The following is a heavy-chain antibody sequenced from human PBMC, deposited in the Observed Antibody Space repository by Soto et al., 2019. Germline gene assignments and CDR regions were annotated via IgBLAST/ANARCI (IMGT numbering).Heavy chain of an antibody. Sequence: QVQLQESGPGLVKPSETLSLTCTVSSGSISTYYWSWIRQPPGKGLEWIGYIYYSGSTNYNPSLKSRATISVDTSKNQFSLKLSSVTAADTAVYYCARYAVAGNGGVRFDYWGQGTLVTVSS. D-gene: IGHD6-19*01. CDR1: SGSISTYY. CDR3: ARYAVAGNGGVRFDY. J-gene: IGHJ4*02. V-gene: IGHV4-59*01. CDR2: IYYSGST.